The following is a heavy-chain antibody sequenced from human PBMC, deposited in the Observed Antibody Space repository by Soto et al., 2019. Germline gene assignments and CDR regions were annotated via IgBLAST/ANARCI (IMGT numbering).Heavy chain of an antibody. Sequence: GGSLRLSCAASGFTFSTYGMTWVRPAPGKGLEWVSAIGGSGGNIYYADSVKGRFTISRDNSKSTLYLQMNSLRVEDTAIYYCARLYSGYVDYWGQGTPVTVSS. D-gene: IGHD5-12*01. V-gene: IGHV3-23*01. J-gene: IGHJ4*02. CDR2: IGGSGGNI. CDR3: ARLYSGYVDY. CDR1: GFTFSTYG.